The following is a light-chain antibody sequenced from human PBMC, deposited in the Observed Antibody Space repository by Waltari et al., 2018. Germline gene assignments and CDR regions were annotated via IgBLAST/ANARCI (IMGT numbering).Light chain of an antibody. V-gene: IGLV4-69*01. CDR1: RGHSIYA. Sequence: QLVLTHSPSASASLLASLPLTCTLSRGHSIYAIAWHPQQPEKGHRYLMKLNSDGSHSKGDGIRDRVSGSSSGAERYLTISSLQSEDEADYYCQTWGTGPWVFGGGTKLTVL. CDR2: LNSDGSH. J-gene: IGLJ3*02. CDR3: QTWGTGPWV.